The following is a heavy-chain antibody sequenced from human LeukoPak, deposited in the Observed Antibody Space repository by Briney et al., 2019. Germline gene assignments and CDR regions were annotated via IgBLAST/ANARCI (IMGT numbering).Heavy chain of an antibody. CDR2: IIPILGIA. V-gene: IGHV1-69*04. J-gene: IGHJ4*02. D-gene: IGHD1-14*01. CDR3: ARDPIGAAATGHPTDY. CDR1: GGTFSSYA. Sequence: SVKVSCKASGGTFSSYAISWVRQAPGQGLEWMGRIIPILGIANYAQKLQGRVTITADKSTSTAYMELSSLRSEDTAVYYCARDPIGAAATGHPTDYWGQGTLVTVSS.